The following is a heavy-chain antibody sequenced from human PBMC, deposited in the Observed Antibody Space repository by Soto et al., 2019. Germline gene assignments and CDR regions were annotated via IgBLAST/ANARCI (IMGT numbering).Heavy chain of an antibody. CDR2: INHSGST. CDR3: ARVRSFSFGVVTLYYFDY. Sequence: SETLSLTCAVYGGSFSCYYWSWIRQPPGKGLEWIGEINHSGSTNYNPSLKSRVTISVDTSKNQFSLKLSSVTAADTAVYYCARVRSFSFGVVTLYYFDYWGQGTLVTVSS. V-gene: IGHV4-34*01. D-gene: IGHD3-3*01. CDR1: GGSFSCYY. J-gene: IGHJ4*02.